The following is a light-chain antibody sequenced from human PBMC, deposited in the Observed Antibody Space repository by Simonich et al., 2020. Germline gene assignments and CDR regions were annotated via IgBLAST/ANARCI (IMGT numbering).Light chain of an antibody. Sequence: DIVMTQSPDSLAVSLGERATINCKSSQSVLYSSNNKNYLAWYQQKPGQPPKLLIYWASTRESGVHDRFSGSGSGTDFTLTISSLQAEDVEVYYCQQYYSTPITFGQGTRLEIK. J-gene: IGKJ5*01. CDR1: QSVLYSSNNKNY. CDR2: WAS. V-gene: IGKV4-1*01. CDR3: QQYYSTPIT.